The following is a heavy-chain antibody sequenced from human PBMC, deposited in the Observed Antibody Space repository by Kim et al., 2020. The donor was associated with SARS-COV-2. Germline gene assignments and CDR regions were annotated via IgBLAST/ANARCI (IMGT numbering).Heavy chain of an antibody. CDR2: ISTYNGNT. Sequence: ASVKVSCKASGYTFTNYGISWVRQAPGQGLEWMGWISTYNGNTNYSQKFQGRVTMTTDTSTTTAYMELRSLRSDDTALYYCARYRQGGYWGQGTLVTVS. V-gene: IGHV1-18*01. J-gene: IGHJ4*02. CDR1: GYTFTNYG. D-gene: IGHD3-16*01. CDR3: ARYRQGGY.